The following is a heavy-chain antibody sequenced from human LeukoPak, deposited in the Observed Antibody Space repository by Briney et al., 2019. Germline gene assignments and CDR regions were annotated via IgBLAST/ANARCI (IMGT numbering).Heavy chain of an antibody. Sequence: SGPTLVNPTQTLTLTCSFSGFSFTTTGVGVGWIRQSPGVALEWLGVIYWDGDKRYNPSLRGRLTLTRDTSKNQVVFTMTNMDPGDSGTYYCAHGAGLSYDWGQGIQVTVSS. CDR3: AHGAGLSYD. CDR1: GFSFTTTGVG. D-gene: IGHD2/OR15-2a*01. V-gene: IGHV2-5*02. CDR2: IYWDGDK. J-gene: IGHJ4*02.